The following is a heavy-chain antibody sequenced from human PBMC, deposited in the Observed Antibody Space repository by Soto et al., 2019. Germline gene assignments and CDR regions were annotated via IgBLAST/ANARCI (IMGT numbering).Heavy chain of an antibody. V-gene: IGHV4-59*01. CDR3: AKVNDFWTGYYSTNWFDP. Sequence: SETLSLTCTVSGGFISSYYWSWIRQPPGKGLEWIGYIYYSGSTNYNPSLKSRVTLSVDTSKNQFSLKLSSVTPADTAVYYCAKVNDFWTGYYSTNWFDPWGQGTLVTVSS. D-gene: IGHD3-3*01. CDR2: IYYSGST. J-gene: IGHJ5*02. CDR1: GGFISSYY.